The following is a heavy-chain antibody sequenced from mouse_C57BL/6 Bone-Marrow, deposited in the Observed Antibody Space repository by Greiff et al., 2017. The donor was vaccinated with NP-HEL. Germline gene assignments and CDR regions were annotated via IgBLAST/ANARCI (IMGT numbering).Heavy chain of an antibody. V-gene: IGHV14-4*01. J-gene: IGHJ2*01. CDR3: TTRWLLGY. Sequence: VHVKQSGAELVRPGASVKLSCTASGFNIKDDYMHWVKQRPEQGLAWIGWIDHENGDTEYASKFQGKATITADTSSNTAYLQLSSLTSEDTAVYYCTTRWLLGYWGQGTTLTVSS. CDR2: IDHENGDT. CDR1: GFNIKDDY. D-gene: IGHD2-3*01.